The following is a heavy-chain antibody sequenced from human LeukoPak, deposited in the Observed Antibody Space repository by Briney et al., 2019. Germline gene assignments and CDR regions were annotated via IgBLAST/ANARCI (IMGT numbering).Heavy chain of an antibody. CDR2: ISYDGSNK. CDR3: ARERDGDLDY. J-gene: IGHJ4*02. V-gene: IGHV3-30*03. CDR1: GFTFSSYG. D-gene: IGHD5-24*01. Sequence: AGGSLRLSCAASGFTFSSYGMHWVRQAPGKGLEWVAVISYDGSNKYYADSVKGRFTISRDNAKNSLYLQMNSLRAEDTAVYYCARERDGDLDYWGQGTLVTVSS.